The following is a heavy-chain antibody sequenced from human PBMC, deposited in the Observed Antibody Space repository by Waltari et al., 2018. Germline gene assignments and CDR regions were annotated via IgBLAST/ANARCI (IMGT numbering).Heavy chain of an antibody. J-gene: IGHJ5*02. V-gene: IGHV4-39*07. D-gene: IGHD1-1*01. CDR1: GGSISSSSDY. Sequence: QLQLQESGPGLVTPSETLSLTCSVSGGSISSSSDYWGWIRQPPGKGLEWIGRMYYSGSTYYNPYLKSRVTISVDTSKNQFSLKLSSVTAADTAVYYCARVMEPTGWFDPWGQGTLVTVSS. CDR2: MYYSGST. CDR3: ARVMEPTGWFDP.